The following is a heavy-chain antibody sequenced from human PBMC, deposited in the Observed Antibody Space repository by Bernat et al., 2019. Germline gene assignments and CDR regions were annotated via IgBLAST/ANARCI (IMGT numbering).Heavy chain of an antibody. J-gene: IGHJ4*02. CDR1: GYTFTSYG. V-gene: IGHV1-18*04. CDR2: ISAYNGNT. Sequence: QVQLVQSGAEVKKPGASVKVSCKASGYTFTSYGISWVRQAPGQGLEWMGWISAYNGNTNYAQKLQGRVTMTTDTSTSTAYMELRSLRSDDTAVYYCARLIIDYSSSGAKQLHIDYWGQGTLVTVSS. CDR3: ARLIIDYSSSGAKQLHIDY. D-gene: IGHD6-6*01.